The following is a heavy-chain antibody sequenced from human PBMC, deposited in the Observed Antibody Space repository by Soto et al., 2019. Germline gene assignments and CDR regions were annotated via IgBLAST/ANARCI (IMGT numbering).Heavy chain of an antibody. CDR1: GGSISSXXYY. CDR2: IYYSGTT. CDR3: AEAXFGSSDY. Sequence: TLSLTCTVSGGSISSXXYYWSWIRQHPGKGLEWIGYIYYSGTTYYNPSLKSRVTISVDTSKNQFSLKLRSVPAADTALYYCAEAXFGSSDYWGQGTXVTVSS. V-gene: IGHV4-31*03. D-gene: IGHD3-10*01. J-gene: IGHJ4*02.